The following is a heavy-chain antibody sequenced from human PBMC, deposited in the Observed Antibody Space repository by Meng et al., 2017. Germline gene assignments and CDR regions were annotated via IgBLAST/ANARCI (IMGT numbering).Heavy chain of an antibody. CDR3: ASLRIAVAGINWFDP. CDR1: GGSISSSSYY. D-gene: IGHD6-19*01. Sequence: LQLQEACPGLVKPSETLSLTCTVSGGSISSSSYYWGWIRQPPGKGLEWIGSIYYSGSTYYNPSLKSRVTISVDTSKNQFSLKLSSVTAADTAVYYCASLRIAVAGINWFDPWGQGTLVTVSS. CDR2: IYYSGST. V-gene: IGHV4-39*07. J-gene: IGHJ5*02.